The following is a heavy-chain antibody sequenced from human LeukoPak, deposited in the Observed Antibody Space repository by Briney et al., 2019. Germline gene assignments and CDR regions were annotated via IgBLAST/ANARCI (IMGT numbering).Heavy chain of an antibody. J-gene: IGHJ4*02. D-gene: IGHD3-22*01. CDR1: GYTFSSYS. CDR2: ISAYIGNT. Sequence: GASVKVSCKASGYTFSSYSISWVRQAPGQGLEWMGWISAYIGNTNYAQKLQGRVTMTTDTSTNTAHMELRSLRSDDTAVYYCARGHYDSSGYSLYPDYWGQGTLVTVSS. V-gene: IGHV1-18*01. CDR3: ARGHYDSSGYSLYPDY.